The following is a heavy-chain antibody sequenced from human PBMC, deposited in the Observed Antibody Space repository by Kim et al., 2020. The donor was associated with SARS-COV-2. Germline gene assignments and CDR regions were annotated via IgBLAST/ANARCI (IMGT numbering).Heavy chain of an antibody. CDR3: ARGPLYYYGSGSYAFDI. Sequence: KSRVTISVDTSKNQFSLKLSSVTAADTAVYYCARGPLYYYGSGSYAFDIWGQGTMVTVSS. J-gene: IGHJ3*02. V-gene: IGHV4-39*07. D-gene: IGHD3-10*01.